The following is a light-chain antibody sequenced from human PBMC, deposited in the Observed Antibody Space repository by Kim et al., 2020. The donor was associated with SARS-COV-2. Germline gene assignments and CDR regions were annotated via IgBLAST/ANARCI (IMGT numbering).Light chain of an antibody. V-gene: IGLV6-57*02. CDR3: QSYDSSNVV. CDR2: EDN. CDR1: SGSIASNY. J-gene: IGLJ2*01. Sequence: GKTVTISCTGSSGSIASNYVQWYQQRPGSAPTTVIYEDNQRPSGVPDRLSGSIDSSSNSASLTISGLKTEDEADYYCQSYDSSNVVFGGGTQLTVL.